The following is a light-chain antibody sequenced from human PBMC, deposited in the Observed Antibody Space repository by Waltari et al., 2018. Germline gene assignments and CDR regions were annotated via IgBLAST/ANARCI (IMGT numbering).Light chain of an antibody. CDR2: GPP. Sequence: DIQMTQSPSSLSASVGDRITITCRATQSISSFLNWYQQKPGKAPKLLNYGPPRLQSGAPSRFSGSGSGTDFTLTISSLQPEDFGTYYCQQSYSTPRTFGPGTKVDI. CDR1: QSISSF. J-gene: IGKJ3*01. V-gene: IGKV1-39*01. CDR3: QQSYSTPRT.